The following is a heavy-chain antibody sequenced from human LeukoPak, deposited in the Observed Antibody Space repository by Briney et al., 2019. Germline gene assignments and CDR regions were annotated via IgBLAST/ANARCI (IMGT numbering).Heavy chain of an antibody. J-gene: IGHJ3*02. CDR3: ARVYCSSTSCPNHDAFDI. D-gene: IGHD2-2*01. V-gene: IGHV3-21*01. CDR2: ISSSSSYI. Sequence: PGGSLRLSCAASGFTFSSYSMNWVRQAPGKGLEWVSSISSSSSYIYYADSVKGRFTISRANAKNSLYLQMNSLRAEDTAVYYCARVYCSSTSCPNHDAFDIWGQGTMVTVSS. CDR1: GFTFSSYS.